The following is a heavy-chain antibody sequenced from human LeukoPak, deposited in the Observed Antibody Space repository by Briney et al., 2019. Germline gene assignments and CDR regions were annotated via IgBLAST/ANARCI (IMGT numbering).Heavy chain of an antibody. CDR2: INHSGST. V-gene: IGHV4-34*01. D-gene: IGHD5-18*01. CDR1: GGSFSGYY. CDR3: ARGANTAMVEGVDY. J-gene: IGHJ4*02. Sequence: SESLSLTCAVYGGSFSGYYWSWIRQPPGKGLEWIGEINHSGSTNYNPSLKSRVTISVDTSKNQFSLKLSSVTAADTAVYYCARGANTAMVEGVDYWGQGTLVTVSS.